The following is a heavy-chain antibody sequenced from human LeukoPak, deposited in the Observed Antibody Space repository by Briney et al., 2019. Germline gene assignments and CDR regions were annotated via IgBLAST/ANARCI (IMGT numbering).Heavy chain of an antibody. CDR3: ARGGYYYYYMDV. CDR1: GYSISSGYY. Sequence: SETLSLTCTVSGYSISSGYYWGWIRQPPGKGLEWIGSIYYSGSTYYNQSPKSRVTISVDTSKNQFSLKLSSVTAADTAVYYCARGGYYYYYMDVWGKGTTVTISS. CDR2: IYYSGST. J-gene: IGHJ6*03. V-gene: IGHV4-38-2*02.